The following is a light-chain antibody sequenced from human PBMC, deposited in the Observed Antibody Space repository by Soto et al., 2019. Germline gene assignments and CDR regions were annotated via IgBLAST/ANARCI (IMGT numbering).Light chain of an antibody. CDR3: QQYNYWPPTYT. CDR2: GAS. Sequence: EIVMTQSPATLSVSPGEGATLSCRASQSVSSNLAWYQQKPGQPPRLLIYGASTRATGIPARFXGSGXGTXXXXXXXXXXXEDFAVYYCQQYNYWPPTYTFGQGTKLEIK. V-gene: IGKV3-15*01. CDR1: QSVSSN. J-gene: IGKJ2*01.